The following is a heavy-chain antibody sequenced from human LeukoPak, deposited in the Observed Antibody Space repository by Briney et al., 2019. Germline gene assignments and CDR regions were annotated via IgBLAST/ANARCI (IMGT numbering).Heavy chain of an antibody. CDR2: ISYSGST. CDR1: GGPLPSSGFY. D-gene: IGHD3-9*01. CDR3: ARDGGNFDVDY. Sequence: LETLSPPCTVSGGPLPSSGFYWGGVRQSPGEGAGGMGSISYSGSTYYHPSLKSRVTISQDTSKNQFSLKLSYVTAADTAVYYCARDGGNFDVDYWGQGTLVTVSS. J-gene: IGHJ4*02. V-gene: IGHV4-39*07.